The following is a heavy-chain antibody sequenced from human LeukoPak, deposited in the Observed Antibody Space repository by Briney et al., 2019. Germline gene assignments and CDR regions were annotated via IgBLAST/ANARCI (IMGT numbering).Heavy chain of an antibody. CDR2: INHSGST. J-gene: IGHJ4*02. CDR1: GGSFSGYY. CDR3: ARGGGYSYGKIDY. D-gene: IGHD5-18*01. Sequence: PSETLSLTCAVDGGSFSGYYWSWIRQPPGKGLEWIGEINHSGSTNYNPSLKSRVTISVDTSKNQFSLKLSSVTAADTAVYYCARGGGYSYGKIDYWGQGTLVTVSS. V-gene: IGHV4-34*01.